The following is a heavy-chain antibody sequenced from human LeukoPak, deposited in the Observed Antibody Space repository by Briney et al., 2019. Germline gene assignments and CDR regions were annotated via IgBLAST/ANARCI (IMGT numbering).Heavy chain of an antibody. J-gene: IGHJ6*02. CDR1: GGSFSGYY. Sequence: SETLSLTCAVYGGSFSGYYWSWIRQPPGKGLEWIGEINHSGSTNYNPSLKSRVTISVDTSKNQFSLKLSSVTAADTAVYYCASGGDYCSSTSCYKRRGYYYYGMDVWGQGTTVTVSS. V-gene: IGHV4-34*01. D-gene: IGHD2-2*01. CDR2: INHSGST. CDR3: ASGGDYCSSTSCYKRRGYYYYGMDV.